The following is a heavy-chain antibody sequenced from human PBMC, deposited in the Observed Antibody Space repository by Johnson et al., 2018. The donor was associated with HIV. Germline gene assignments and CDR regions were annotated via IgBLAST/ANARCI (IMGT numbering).Heavy chain of an antibody. V-gene: IGHV3-15*01. CDR2: IKSKTDGGTT. CDR3: TTGGGNCGGDCYSVSDAFDI. J-gene: IGHJ3*02. D-gene: IGHD2-21*02. CDR1: GFTFSSYG. Sequence: MLLVESGGGVVQPGGSLRLSCAASGFTFSSYGMHWVRQAPGKGLEWVGRIKSKTDGGTTDYAAPVKGRFTISRDDSKTTLYLQMNSLKTEDTALYYCTTGGGNCGGDCYSVSDAFDIWVQGTMVTVSS.